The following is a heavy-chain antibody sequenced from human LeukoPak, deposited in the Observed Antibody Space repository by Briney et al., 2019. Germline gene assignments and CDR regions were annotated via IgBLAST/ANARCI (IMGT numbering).Heavy chain of an antibody. Sequence: GGSLRLSCAASGFTFSSCAMHWVRQAPGKGLEWVAVISYDGSNKYYADSVKGRFTISRDNSKNTLYLQMNSLRADDTAVYYCARDLVAPSGPFVPGIDYWGQGTLVTVSS. CDR1: GFTFSSCA. CDR3: ARDLVAPSGPFVPGIDY. D-gene: IGHD2-15*01. CDR2: ISYDGSNK. V-gene: IGHV3-30*04. J-gene: IGHJ4*02.